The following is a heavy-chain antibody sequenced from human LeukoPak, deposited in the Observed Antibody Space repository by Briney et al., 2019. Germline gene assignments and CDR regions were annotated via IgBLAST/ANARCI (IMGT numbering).Heavy chain of an antibody. Sequence: ASVKVSCKASGYTFTSYDINWVRQAPGQGLEWMGWMNPNSGNTGYAQKFQGRVTMTRNTSISTAYMELSRLRSDDTAVYYCARGYCSGGSCYSVENWFDPWGQGTLVTVSS. V-gene: IGHV1-8*01. CDR2: MNPNSGNT. CDR3: ARGYCSGGSCYSVENWFDP. D-gene: IGHD2-15*01. CDR1: GYTFTSYD. J-gene: IGHJ5*02.